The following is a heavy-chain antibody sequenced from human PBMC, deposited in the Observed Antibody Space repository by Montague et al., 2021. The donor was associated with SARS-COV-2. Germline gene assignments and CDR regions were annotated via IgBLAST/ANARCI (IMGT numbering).Heavy chain of an antibody. CDR1: GGSFSGYY. D-gene: IGHD2-15*01. CDR2: ITHSGST. Sequence: SETLSLTCAVYGGSFSGYYWSWIRQPPGKGLEWLGEITHSGSTNCNPSLKSRVTISVDTSKNQFSLRLTFVTAADTAVYYCARGGTWGIVVVVAGPGLGPFDAWGQGLLVTVSS. CDR3: ARGGTWGIVVVVAGPGLGPFDA. J-gene: IGHJ4*02. V-gene: IGHV4-34*01.